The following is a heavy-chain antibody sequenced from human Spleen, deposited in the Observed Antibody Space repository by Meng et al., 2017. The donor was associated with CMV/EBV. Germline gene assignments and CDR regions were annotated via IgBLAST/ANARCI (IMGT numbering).Heavy chain of an antibody. CDR1: GFTFSDYY. CDR3: ARSRNTGGYYYYGMDV. Sequence: GGSLRLSCAASGFTFSDYYMSWIRQVPGKGLECVSYISSSGSTIYYADSVKGRFTISRDNAKTSLYLQMNNLRAEDTAVYYCARSRNTGGYYYYGMDVWGQGTTVTVSS. V-gene: IGHV3-11*01. CDR2: ISSSGSTI. J-gene: IGHJ6*02. D-gene: IGHD3-16*01.